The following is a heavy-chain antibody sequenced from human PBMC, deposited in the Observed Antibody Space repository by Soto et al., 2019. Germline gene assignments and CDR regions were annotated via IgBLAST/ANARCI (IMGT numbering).Heavy chain of an antibody. Sequence: GASVKVSCKASGYTFTSYAMHWVRQSTGQRLECIGWINAGNGNTKYSQKFQGRVTITRDTSASTAYMELSSLRSEDTAVYYCARNYDFWSGYPVEYYYYGMDVWGQGTTVTVSS. CDR2: INAGNGNT. CDR3: ARNYDFWSGYPVEYYYYGMDV. CDR1: GYTFTSYA. D-gene: IGHD3-3*01. J-gene: IGHJ6*02. V-gene: IGHV1-3*01.